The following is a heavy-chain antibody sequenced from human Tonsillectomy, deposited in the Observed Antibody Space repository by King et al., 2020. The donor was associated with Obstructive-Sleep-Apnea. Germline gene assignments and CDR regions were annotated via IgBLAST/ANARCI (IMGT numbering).Heavy chain of an antibody. D-gene: IGHD3-3*01. CDR2: IYPGDSDT. CDR1: GYSFTNYW. CDR3: ARVEDFWSGYYY. V-gene: IGHV5-51*01. J-gene: IGHJ4*02. Sequence: QLVQSGTEVKKPGESLQLSCKGSGYSFTNYWIGWVRQMPGKGLEWMGIIYPGDSDTTYSPSFQGQVTISADKSSSTAYLQWSSLKASDTAMYYCARVEDFWSGYYYWGQGTLVTVSS.